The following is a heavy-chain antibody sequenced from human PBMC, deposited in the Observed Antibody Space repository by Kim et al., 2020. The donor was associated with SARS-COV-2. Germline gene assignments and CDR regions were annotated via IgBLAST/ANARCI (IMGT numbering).Heavy chain of an antibody. D-gene: IGHD3-10*01. V-gene: IGHV5-51*01. Sequence: GESLKISCKGSGYSFTSYWIGWVRQMPGKGLEWMGIIYPGDSDTSYRPSFQGQVTIPAAKSISTAYLQWSSLKASDTAMYYCARWGDYYGSGSRWWFDPWGQGTLVTVSS. CDR3: ARWGDYYGSGSRWWFDP. J-gene: IGHJ5*02. CDR2: IYPGDSDT. CDR1: GYSFTSYW.